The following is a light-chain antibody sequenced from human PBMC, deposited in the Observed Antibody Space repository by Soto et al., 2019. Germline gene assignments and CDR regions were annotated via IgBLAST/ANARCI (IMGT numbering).Light chain of an antibody. CDR3: QQYKNWPPIT. CDR1: QNIGTY. J-gene: IGKJ5*01. Sequence: DIQMTQSPSSLSASVGDRVTVSCRASQNIGTYLNWYQQKSGKAPKVLISDASSLQSGVPSRFSGSASGTEFTLTISSLQSEDFAVYYCQQYKNWPPITFGQGTRLEIK. CDR2: DAS. V-gene: IGKV1-39*01.